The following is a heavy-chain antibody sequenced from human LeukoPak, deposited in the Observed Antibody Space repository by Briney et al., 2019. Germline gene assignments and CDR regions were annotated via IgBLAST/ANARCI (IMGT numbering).Heavy chain of an antibody. Sequence: PGGSLRLSCVASGFTLSSYWTHWVRQPPGNGLVWVSRIGSDGSTTTYADSVKGRFTISRDNAKNTLYLQMNSLRAEDTAVYYCARERSGSSGYYSAIDSWGQGTLVTVSS. D-gene: IGHD3-22*01. CDR1: GFTLSSYW. J-gene: IGHJ4*02. CDR2: IGSDGSTT. CDR3: ARERSGSSGYYSAIDS. V-gene: IGHV3-74*01.